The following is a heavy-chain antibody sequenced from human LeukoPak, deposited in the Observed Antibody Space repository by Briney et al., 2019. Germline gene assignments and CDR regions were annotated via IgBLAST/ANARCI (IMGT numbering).Heavy chain of an antibody. CDR1: NGSISSFY. D-gene: IGHD5-18*01. CDR3: ARGYGRYFDY. Sequence: SETLSLTCTESNGSISSFYWTWIRQPPGKGLEWIGYIYYTGTTDYNPSLKSRVTISVDTSKNQFSLRLSSVTAADTAVYYCARGYGRYFDYWGQGTLVTVSS. J-gene: IGHJ4*02. V-gene: IGHV4-59*01. CDR2: IYYTGTT.